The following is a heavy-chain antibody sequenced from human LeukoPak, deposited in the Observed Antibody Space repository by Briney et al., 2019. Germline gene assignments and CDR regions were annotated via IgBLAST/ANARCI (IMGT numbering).Heavy chain of an antibody. CDR3: TPDPFAS. CDR2: ICFTVYTT. D-gene: IGHD2-15*01. J-gene: IGHJ4*02. CDR1: GFTFSSYS. Sequence: GGSLRLSCAASGFTFSSYSMNWVRQAPGKGLEWVSYICFTVYTTSYADSVQRRFPISRDKAKNSLYLQMNSLRAEDTAVYYCTPDPFASWGQGTLVTVSS. V-gene: IGHV3-48*01.